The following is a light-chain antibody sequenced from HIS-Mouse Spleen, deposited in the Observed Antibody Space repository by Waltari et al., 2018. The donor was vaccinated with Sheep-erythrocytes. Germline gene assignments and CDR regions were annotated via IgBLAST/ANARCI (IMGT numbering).Light chain of an antibody. J-gene: IGLJ3*02. Sequence: QSALTQPASVSGSPGQSITISCTGTSSDVGSYNLVSWYQQQPGKAPKLMIYEVSKRPSGVSNRFSGSKSGNTASLTISGLQAEDEADYYCCSYAGSSTPWVFGGGTKLTVL. CDR3: CSYAGSSTPWV. V-gene: IGLV2-23*02. CDR2: EVS. CDR1: SSDVGSYNL.